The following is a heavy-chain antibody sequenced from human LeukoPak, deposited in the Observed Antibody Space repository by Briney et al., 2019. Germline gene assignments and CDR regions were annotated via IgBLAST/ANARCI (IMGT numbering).Heavy chain of an antibody. Sequence: PSETLPLTCAVYGGSFSGYYWSWIRQPPGKGLEWIGEINHSGSTNYNPSLKSQVTISVDTSKNQFSLKLSSVTAADTAVYYCARNYYGSGSYYTDYWGQGTLVTVSS. J-gene: IGHJ4*02. CDR1: GGSFSGYY. V-gene: IGHV4-34*01. CDR2: INHSGST. D-gene: IGHD3-10*01. CDR3: ARNYYGSGSYYTDY.